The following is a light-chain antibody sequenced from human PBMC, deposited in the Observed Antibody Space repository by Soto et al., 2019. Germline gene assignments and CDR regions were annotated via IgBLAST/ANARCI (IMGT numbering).Light chain of an antibody. V-gene: IGLV2-14*01. Sequence: QSALTQPASVSGSPGQSITVSCTGSSSDVGGYNSVSWYQQHPGKAPKVIIYAVRNRPSGVSDRFSGSKSGNTASLTISGLQAEDEGDYYCSSYTSSSSDVFGTGTKVTVL. CDR2: AVR. CDR3: SSYTSSSSDV. CDR1: SSDVGGYNS. J-gene: IGLJ1*01.